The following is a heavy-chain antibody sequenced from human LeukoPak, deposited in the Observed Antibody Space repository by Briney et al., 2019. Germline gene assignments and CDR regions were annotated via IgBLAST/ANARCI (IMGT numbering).Heavy chain of an antibody. D-gene: IGHD3-9*01. CDR2: IWYDGSKK. J-gene: IGHJ4*02. V-gene: IGHV3-33*01. CDR3: ARLSGWIIDY. CDR1: GFTFGSNG. Sequence: GGSQRLSCAASGFTFGSNGMQWVRQAPGKGLEWVALIWYDGSKKYYADSVKGRFTVSRDNSKNTLFLQMNSLRVEDTAVYYCARLSGWIIDYWGQGTLVTVSS.